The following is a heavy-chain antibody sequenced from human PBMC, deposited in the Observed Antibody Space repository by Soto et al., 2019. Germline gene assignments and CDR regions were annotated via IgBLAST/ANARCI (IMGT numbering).Heavy chain of an antibody. D-gene: IGHD1-26*01. CDR2: ISGSGNSI. Sequence: QVLLVESGGGLVKPGGSLRLSCAASGFTFSDYYMSWIRQAPGMGLEWVSYISGSGNSIYYADSVKGRFTISRDNAKNSLYLQMNSLRVEDTAVYYCARDKVVGPTTLDYWGQGTLVTVSS. CDR3: ARDKVVGPTTLDY. V-gene: IGHV3-11*01. CDR1: GFTFSDYY. J-gene: IGHJ4*02.